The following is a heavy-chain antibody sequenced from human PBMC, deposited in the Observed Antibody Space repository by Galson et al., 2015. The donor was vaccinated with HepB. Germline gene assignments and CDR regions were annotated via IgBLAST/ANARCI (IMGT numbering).Heavy chain of an antibody. Sequence: TLSLTCTVSGGSISGGDYYLSWIRQPPGKGLEWIGNIYYSGSTYYNSSLKSRVAISVDTSKYQFSLKLSSVTAADTAVYYCAREIPHDAFDVWGQGTMVTVSS. CDR3: AREIPHDAFDV. CDR1: GGSISGGDYY. CDR2: IYYSGST. J-gene: IGHJ3*01. V-gene: IGHV4-30-4*01.